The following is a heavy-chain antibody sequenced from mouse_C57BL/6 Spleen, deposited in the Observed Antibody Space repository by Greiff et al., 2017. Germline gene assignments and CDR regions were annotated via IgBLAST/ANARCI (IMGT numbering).Heavy chain of an antibody. Sequence: VQLQQSGAELVRPGASVTLSCKASGYTFTDYEMHWVKQTPVHGLEWIGAIDPETGGTAYNQKFKGKVILTADKSSSTAYMELRSLTSEDSAVYYCIAQAGAMDYWGQGTSVTVSS. V-gene: IGHV1-15*01. CDR3: IAQAGAMDY. CDR1: GYTFTDYE. CDR2: IDPETGGT. J-gene: IGHJ4*01. D-gene: IGHD3-2*02.